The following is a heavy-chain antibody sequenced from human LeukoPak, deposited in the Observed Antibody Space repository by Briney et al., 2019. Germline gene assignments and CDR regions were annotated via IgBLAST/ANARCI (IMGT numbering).Heavy chain of an antibody. CDR1: EFIFGAYW. D-gene: IGHD3-10*01. J-gene: IGHJ4*02. CDR3: VRSLERFGTRDY. CDR2: INQDGTEK. Sequence: GGSLRLSCAASEFIFGAYWMTWVRQAPGKGLEWVAHINQDGTEKYYMDFVKGRFTISRDNAKKSLFLQMNSLTAEDTALYYCVRSLERFGTRDYWGQGTLVTVSS. V-gene: IGHV3-7*01.